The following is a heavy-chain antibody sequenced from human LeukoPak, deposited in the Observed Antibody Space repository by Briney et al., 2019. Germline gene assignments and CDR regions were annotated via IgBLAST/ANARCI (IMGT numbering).Heavy chain of an antibody. V-gene: IGHV3-23*01. Sequence: GGSLRLACAAPGFTFSSYGMSWVRQAPGKGLEWVSAISGSGGSTYYADSVKGRFTISRDNSKNTLYLQMNSLRAEDTAVYYCAKDGGGGYSYFDYWGQGTLVTVSS. J-gene: IGHJ4*02. CDR1: GFTFSSYG. D-gene: IGHD4-11*01. CDR3: AKDGGGGYSYFDY. CDR2: ISGSGGST.